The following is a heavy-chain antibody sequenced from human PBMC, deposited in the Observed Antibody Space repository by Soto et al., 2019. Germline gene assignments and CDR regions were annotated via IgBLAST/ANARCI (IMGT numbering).Heavy chain of an antibody. CDR1: GYSFTSYY. Sequence: VASVKVACNASGYSFTSYYMPWVRQAPGQGLEWMGILNPIGGSTTYAQKFQGRVTMTSDTSTSTVYMELSSLRSEDTAVYYCARGYYDSVAWGQGTLVTVSS. CDR3: ARGYYDSVA. J-gene: IGHJ5*02. V-gene: IGHV1-46*01. CDR2: LNPIGGST. D-gene: IGHD3-22*01.